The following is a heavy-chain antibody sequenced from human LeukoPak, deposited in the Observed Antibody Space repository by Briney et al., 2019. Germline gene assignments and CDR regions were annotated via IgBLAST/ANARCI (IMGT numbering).Heavy chain of an antibody. V-gene: IGHV4-59*02. CDR3: ARDASGSYMNYFDY. CDR1: GGSVSSYY. J-gene: IGHJ4*02. CDR2: IYYSGST. Sequence: SETLSLTCTVSGGSVSSYYWSWIRQPPGKGLEWIGYIYYSGSTNYNPSLKSRVTISVDTSKNQFSLKLSSVTAADTAVYYCARDASGSYMNYFDYWGQGTLVTVSS. D-gene: IGHD1-26*01.